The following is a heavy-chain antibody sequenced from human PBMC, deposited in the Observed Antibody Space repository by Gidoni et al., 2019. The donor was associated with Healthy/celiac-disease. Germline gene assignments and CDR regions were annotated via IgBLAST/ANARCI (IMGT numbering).Heavy chain of an antibody. CDR2: IGTACDT. J-gene: IGHJ5*02. Sequence: EVQLVESGGGLVQPGGSLRLSCAAACLTFSSYDMHCVRQATGKALEWVSAIGTACDTYYPGSVKGRFTISRENAKNSFYLQMNSLRAGDTAVYYCARGPPYGSGSWWFDPWGQGTLVTVSS. CDR1: CLTFSSYD. D-gene: IGHD6-19*01. CDR3: ARGPPYGSGSWWFDP. V-gene: IGHV3-13*04.